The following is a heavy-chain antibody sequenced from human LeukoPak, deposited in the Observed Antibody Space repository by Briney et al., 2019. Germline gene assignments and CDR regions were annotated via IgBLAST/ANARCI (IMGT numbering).Heavy chain of an antibody. CDR2: IFWDDDK. J-gene: IGHJ3*02. CDR1: GLSLSTTGVG. D-gene: IGHD6-6*01. V-gene: IGHV2-5*02. CDR3: ARHEYSSSLGAFDI. Sequence: SGPTLVKPTQTLTLTCTFSGLSLSTTGVGVGWIRQPPGKALEWLALIFWDDDKRYSPSLKNRLTITKDTSKNQVVLTMTNMDPVDTATYYCARHEYSSSLGAFDIWGQGTMVTVSS.